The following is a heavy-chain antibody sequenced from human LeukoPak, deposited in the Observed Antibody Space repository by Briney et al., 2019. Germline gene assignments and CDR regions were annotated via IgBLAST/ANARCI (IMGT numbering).Heavy chain of an antibody. Sequence: PETLSLTCTVSGGSISSSSYYWGWTRQPPGKGLEWIGSIYYSGSTYYNPSLKSRVTISVDTSKNQFSLKLSSVTAADTAVYYCARHQGGRFLEWLLHNNFDYWGQGTLVTVSS. V-gene: IGHV4-39*01. CDR2: IYYSGST. D-gene: IGHD3-3*01. CDR3: ARHQGGRFLEWLLHNNFDY. CDR1: GGSISSSSYY. J-gene: IGHJ4*02.